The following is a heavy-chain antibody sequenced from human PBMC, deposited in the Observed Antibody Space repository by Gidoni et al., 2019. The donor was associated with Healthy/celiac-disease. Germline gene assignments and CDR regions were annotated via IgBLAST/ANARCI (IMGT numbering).Heavy chain of an antibody. V-gene: IGHV4-59*01. CDR3: ARAGEQQLVPNWFDP. D-gene: IGHD6-13*01. CDR1: AGSISSYY. J-gene: IGHJ5*02. Sequence: QVQLQESGPGLVKPSETLSLTCTVSAGSISSYYWSWIRQPPGKGLEWIGYIYYIGSTNYNPSLKSRVTISVDTSKNQFSLKLSSVTAADTAVYYCARAGEQQLVPNWFDPWGQGTLVTVSS. CDR2: IYYIGST.